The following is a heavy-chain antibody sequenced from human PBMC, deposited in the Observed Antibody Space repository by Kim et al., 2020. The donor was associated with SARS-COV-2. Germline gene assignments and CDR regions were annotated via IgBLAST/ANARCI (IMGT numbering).Heavy chain of an antibody. J-gene: IGHJ6*02. CDR1: GGSLSSSNW. V-gene: IGHV4-4*02. CDR2: IYHSGST. Sequence: SETLSLTCAVSGGSLSSSNWWSWVRQPPGKGLEWMGEIYHSGSTNYNPSLKSRVTISVDTSKNQFTLKLSSVTAADTAVYYCARLLLWVGELSVMDAWGQGTTGTLS. CDR3: ARLLLWVGELSVMDA. D-gene: IGHD3-10*01.